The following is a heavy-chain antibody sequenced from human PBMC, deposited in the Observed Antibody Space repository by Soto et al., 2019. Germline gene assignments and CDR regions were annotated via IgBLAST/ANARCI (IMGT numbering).Heavy chain of an antibody. CDR1: GGSFSGYY. J-gene: IGHJ6*03. V-gene: IGHV4-34*01. Sequence: PSETLSLTCAVYGGSFSGYYWSWIRQPPGKGLEWIGEINHSGSTNYNPSLKSRVTISVDTSKNQFSLKLSSVTAADTAVYYCARLRLFLEWTQHYYYLDVWGKGTTVTVSS. CDR3: ARLRLFLEWTQHYYYLDV. D-gene: IGHD3-3*01. CDR2: INHSGST.